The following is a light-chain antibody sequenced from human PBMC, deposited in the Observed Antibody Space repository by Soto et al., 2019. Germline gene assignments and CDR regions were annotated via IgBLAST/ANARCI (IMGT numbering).Light chain of an antibody. J-gene: IGKJ1*01. CDR2: EVS. CDR1: ESLIHSDGSTY. CDR3: MQGTHWPWT. V-gene: IGKV2-30*02. Sequence: DVVMTQSPLSLPVTLGQPASISCRSSESLIHSDGSTYLSWFQQRPGQSPRRLIYEVSDRDSGVPEGFSGSGSGTDFTLKISRVEAEDVGVYYCMQGTHWPWTFGQGTEVEIK.